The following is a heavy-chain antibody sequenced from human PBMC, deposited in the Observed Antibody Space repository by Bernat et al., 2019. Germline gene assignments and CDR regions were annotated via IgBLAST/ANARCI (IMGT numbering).Heavy chain of an antibody. J-gene: IGHJ4*02. Sequence: QVQLQESGPGLVKPSQTLSLTCTVSGGSISSGGYYWSWIRQHPGKGLEWIGYIYYSGSTYYNPSLKSRVTISVDTSKNQFSLKLSSVTAADTAVYYCARDSITIFGVVMPIDYWGQGTLVTVSS. CDR1: GGSISSGGYY. D-gene: IGHD3-3*01. CDR2: IYYSGST. V-gene: IGHV4-31*03. CDR3: ARDSITIFGVVMPIDY.